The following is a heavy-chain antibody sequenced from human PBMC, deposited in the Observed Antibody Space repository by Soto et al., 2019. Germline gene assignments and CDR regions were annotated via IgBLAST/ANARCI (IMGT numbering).Heavy chain of an antibody. CDR1: GFTFSDYY. J-gene: IGHJ4*02. CDR3: ARSLRGYSGYSGY. D-gene: IGHD5-12*01. CDR2: ISSSGSDT. Sequence: QVQLVESGGGLVKPGGCLRLSCAASGFTFSDYYMSWIRQAPGKGLEWVSYISSSGSDTNYADSVKGRFTVSRDNAKNSLYRQVNSLRAEDTAVYYCARSLRGYSGYSGYWGQGTLVTVSS. V-gene: IGHV3-11*05.